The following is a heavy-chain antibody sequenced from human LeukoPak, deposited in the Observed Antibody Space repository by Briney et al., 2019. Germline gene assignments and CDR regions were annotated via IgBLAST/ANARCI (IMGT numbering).Heavy chain of an antibody. CDR2: ISYDGSNK. CDR3: ARDALYDLWSGYGVGYYYYYMDV. D-gene: IGHD3-3*01. V-gene: IGHV3-30*01. CDR1: GFTFSSYA. Sequence: PGRSLRLSCAASGFTFSSYAMHWVRQAPGKGLEWVAVISYDGSNKYYADSVKGRFTISRDNSKNTLYLQMNSLRAEDTAVYYCARDALYDLWSGYGVGYYYYYMDVWGKGTTVTVSS. J-gene: IGHJ6*03.